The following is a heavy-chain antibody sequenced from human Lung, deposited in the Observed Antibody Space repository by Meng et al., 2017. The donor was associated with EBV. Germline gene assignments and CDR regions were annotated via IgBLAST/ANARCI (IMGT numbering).Heavy chain of an antibody. CDR1: GYTFTHHG. V-gene: IGHV1-18*01. CDR3: ARDPSNTSGRYAYFDY. J-gene: IGHJ4*02. D-gene: IGHD6-19*01. Sequence: QVQAVERGAVVQKTVASVKVSCKASGYTFTHHGISWIRQAPGQGLEWMGWISCYNGDTNYAQKFQGRVTMTTDTSTSTAYMDLRSLRSDDTAVYYCARDPSNTSGRYAYFDYWGQGTLVTVSS. CDR2: ISCYNGDT.